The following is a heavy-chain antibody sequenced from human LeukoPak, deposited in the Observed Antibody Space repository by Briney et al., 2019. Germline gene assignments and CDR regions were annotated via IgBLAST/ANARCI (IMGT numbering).Heavy chain of an antibody. CDR3: ARLDTVYYYYGMDV. Sequence: NASETLSLTCAVSGGSFSGYYWTWIRQPPGKGLEWIGEINHSGSANYNPSLKSRVTISLDTSKNQFSLKLSSVTAADTAVYYCARLDTVYYYYGMDVWGQGTTVTVSS. CDR1: GGSFSGYY. D-gene: IGHD5-18*01. J-gene: IGHJ6*02. V-gene: IGHV4-34*01. CDR2: INHSGSA.